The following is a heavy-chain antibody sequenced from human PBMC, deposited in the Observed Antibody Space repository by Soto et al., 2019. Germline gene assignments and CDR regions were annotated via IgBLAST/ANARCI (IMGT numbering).Heavy chain of an antibody. J-gene: IGHJ6*02. D-gene: IGHD3-3*01. Sequence: QVQLVQSGAEVKKPGASVKVSCKASGYTFTSYAMHWVRQAPGQRLEWMGWINAGNGNTKYSQKFQGRVTITRDTSASTAYMELSSLRSEDTAVYYCAREKFLEWLLLDRNYYGMDVWGQGTTVTVSS. CDR1: GYTFTSYA. CDR3: AREKFLEWLLLDRNYYGMDV. CDR2: INAGNGNT. V-gene: IGHV1-3*01.